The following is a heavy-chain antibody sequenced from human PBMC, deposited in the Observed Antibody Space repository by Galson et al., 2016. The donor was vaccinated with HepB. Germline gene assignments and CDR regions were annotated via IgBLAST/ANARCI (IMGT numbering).Heavy chain of an antibody. V-gene: IGHV3-33*01. CDR1: GFTFSSHG. CDR2: ICYDGSDK. Sequence: SLRLSCAASGFTFSSHGMHWVRQAPGKGLEWVAGICYDGSDKYYADSVKGRFTISRDNSKNTLHLQMSSLRAEDTDVYYCAREGGYDFWGGYSFRVWSLDYWGQGTLVTVSS. D-gene: IGHD3-3*01. J-gene: IGHJ4*02. CDR3: AREGGYDFWGGYSFRVWSLDY.